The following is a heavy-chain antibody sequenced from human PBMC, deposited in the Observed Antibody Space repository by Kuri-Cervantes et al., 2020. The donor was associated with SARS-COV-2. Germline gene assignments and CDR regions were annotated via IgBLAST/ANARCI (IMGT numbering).Heavy chain of an antibody. Sequence: SCTVSGGSISSGDYYWSWIRQPPGKGLEWIGYIYYSGSTYYNPSLKSRVTISVDTSKNQFSLKLSSVTAADTAVYYCAGRSGYDLDFDYWGQGTLVTVSS. V-gene: IGHV4-30-4*08. CDR2: IYYSGST. J-gene: IGHJ4*02. D-gene: IGHD5-12*01. CDR3: AGRSGYDLDFDY. CDR1: GGSISSGDYY.